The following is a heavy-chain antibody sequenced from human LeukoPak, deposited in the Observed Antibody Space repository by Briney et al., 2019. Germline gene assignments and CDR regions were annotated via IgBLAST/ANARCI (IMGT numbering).Heavy chain of an antibody. Sequence: SETLSLTCTVSGYSISSGYYWGWIRQPPGKGLEWIGSIYHSGSTYYNPSLKSRVTISVDTSKNQFSLKLSSVTAADTAVYYCARDIVATGYNWFDPWGQGTLVTVSS. D-gene: IGHD5-12*01. V-gene: IGHV4-38-2*02. CDR1: GYSISSGYY. J-gene: IGHJ5*02. CDR2: IYHSGST. CDR3: ARDIVATGYNWFDP.